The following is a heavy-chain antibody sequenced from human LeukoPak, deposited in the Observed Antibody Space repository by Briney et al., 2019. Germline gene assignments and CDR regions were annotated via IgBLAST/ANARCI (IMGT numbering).Heavy chain of an antibody. J-gene: IGHJ6*02. V-gene: IGHV3-21*01. D-gene: IGHD6-19*01. Sequence: GGSLRLSCAASGFTFSSYSMNWVRQAPGKGLEWVSSISSSSSYIYYADSVKGRFTTSRDNAKNSVYLQMNSLRAEDTAVYYCARTLPSSGEVYYYYYYGMDVWGQGTTVTVSS. CDR3: ARTLPSSGEVYYYYYYGMDV. CDR2: ISSSSSYI. CDR1: GFTFSSYS.